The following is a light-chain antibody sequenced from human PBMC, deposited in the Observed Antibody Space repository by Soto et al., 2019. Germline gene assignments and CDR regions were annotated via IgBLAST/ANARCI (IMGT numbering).Light chain of an antibody. V-gene: IGKV1D-12*01. CDR2: TTS. J-gene: IGKJ4*01. CDR1: QDINNW. CDR3: QQANSFPLT. Sequence: DIQVTQSPSSVSASVGDRVTITCRASQDINNWLAWYPQKPGKAPKLLIYTTSNLQSGVPSRFSGRGSGTGFTLTISSLQPEDFATYYCQQANSFPLTFGGGTKVEIK.